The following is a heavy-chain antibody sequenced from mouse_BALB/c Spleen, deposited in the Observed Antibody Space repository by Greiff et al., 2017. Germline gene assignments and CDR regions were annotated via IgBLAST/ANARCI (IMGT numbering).Heavy chain of an antibody. CDR1: GYTFTSYV. D-gene: IGHD2-3*01. J-gene: IGHJ4*01. Sequence: VQLVESGPELVKPGASVKMSCKASGYTFTSYVMHWVKQKPGQGLEWIGYINPYNDGTKYNEKFKGKATLTSDKSSSTAYMELSSLTSEDSAVYYCARGDGYYSYAMDYWGQGTSVTVSS. CDR3: ARGDGYYSYAMDY. V-gene: IGHV1-14*01. CDR2: INPYNDGT.